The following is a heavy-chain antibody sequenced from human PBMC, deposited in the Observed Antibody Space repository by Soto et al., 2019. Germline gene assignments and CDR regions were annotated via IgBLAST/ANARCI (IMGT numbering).Heavy chain of an antibody. Sequence: SGGSLRLSCAASGFTFSSYAMSWVRQAPGKGLEWVSAIIRTGGSTYYADSVRGRFTISRDNSKHTLYLQMNSLRAEDTAVYYCAKDASGGDPYNFDCWGQGTLVTVSS. D-gene: IGHD4-17*01. CDR1: GFTFSSYA. V-gene: IGHV3-23*01. CDR3: AKDASGGDPYNFDC. CDR2: IIRTGGST. J-gene: IGHJ4*02.